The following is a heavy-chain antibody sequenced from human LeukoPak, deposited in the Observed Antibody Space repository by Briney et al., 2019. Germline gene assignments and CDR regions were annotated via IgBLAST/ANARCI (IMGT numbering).Heavy chain of an antibody. CDR1: GYTFTSYG. V-gene: IGHV1-18*01. J-gene: IGHJ4*02. CDR2: ISAYNGNT. CDR3: ARGRSGCLLRSGSGGSCYSFDY. Sequence: ASVKVSCKASGYTFTSYGISWVRQATGQGLEWMGWISAYNGNTNYAQKLQGRVTMTTDTSTSTAYMELRSLRSDDTAVYYCARGRSGCLLRSGSGGSCYSFDYWGQGTLVTVSS. D-gene: IGHD2-15*01.